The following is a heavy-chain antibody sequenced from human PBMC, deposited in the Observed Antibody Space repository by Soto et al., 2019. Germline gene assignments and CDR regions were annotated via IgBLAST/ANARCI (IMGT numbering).Heavy chain of an antibody. V-gene: IGHV2-5*02. Sequence: SGPTLVNPTQTVTLTCTFSGSSLSTRGVGVGWIRQPPGKALEWLAVIYWDDDKPYRPSLKSSLTITKDTSKNQVALTMTNMDPVGTATYYCAHIKFYYDSSGYYPHGFDIWGQGTMVTVSS. J-gene: IGHJ3*02. CDR1: GSSLSTRGVG. D-gene: IGHD3-22*01. CDR3: AHIKFYYDSSGYYPHGFDI. CDR2: IYWDDDK.